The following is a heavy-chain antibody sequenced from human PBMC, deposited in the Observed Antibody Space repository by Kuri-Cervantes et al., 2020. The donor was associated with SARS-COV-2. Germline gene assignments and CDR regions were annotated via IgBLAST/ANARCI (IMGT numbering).Heavy chain of an antibody. Sequence: GGSLRLSCAASGFSFNSYAMSWVRQAPGKGLEWVSAISGSGGSTYYADSVKGRFTISRDNSKNTLYLQMNSLRAEDTAVYYCAKDRVYCSGGSCPLYYWGRGTLVTVSS. CDR2: ISGSGGST. V-gene: IGHV3-23*01. J-gene: IGHJ4*02. D-gene: IGHD2-15*01. CDR1: GFSFNSYA. CDR3: AKDRVYCSGGSCPLYY.